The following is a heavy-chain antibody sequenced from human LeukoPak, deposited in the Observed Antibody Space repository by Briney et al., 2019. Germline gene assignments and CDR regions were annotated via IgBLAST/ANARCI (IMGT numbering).Heavy chain of an antibody. J-gene: IGHJ6*04. CDR3: ARMSRITGMASDV. D-gene: IGHD2-8*02. CDR1: GFSLSTSGRF. Sequence: SGPALVKPTQTLTRPCTFSGFSLSTSGRFGTWILNPPGGPLDWLARIDWDDDKYYSTSLKTRLAISKDTSKNQVVLTMTNMDPVDTATYYCARMSRITGMASDVWGKGTTVTVSS. V-gene: IGHV2-70*11. CDR2: IDWDDDK.